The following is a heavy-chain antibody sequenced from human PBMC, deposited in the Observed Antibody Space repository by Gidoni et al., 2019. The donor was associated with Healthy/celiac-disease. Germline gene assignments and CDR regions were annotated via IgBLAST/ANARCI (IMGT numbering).Heavy chain of an antibody. CDR3: AKGLVGGGAGTRGYFDY. D-gene: IGHD1-7*01. CDR1: GFTFSSYA. CDR2: ISGSGGRT. J-gene: IGHJ4*02. Sequence: EVQLLESGGGLVQPGGSLRLSCAASGFTFSSYARSWVRQAPGKGLEWVSAISGSGGRTYYADAVKGRLTISRDNSKNTLYLQMNSLRAEDTAVYYCAKGLVGGGAGTRGYFDYWGQGTLVTVSS. V-gene: IGHV3-23*01.